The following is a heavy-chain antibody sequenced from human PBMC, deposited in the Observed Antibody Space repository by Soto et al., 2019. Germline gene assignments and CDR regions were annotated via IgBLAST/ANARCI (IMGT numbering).Heavy chain of an antibody. CDR3: ARPLSPYYYYYGMDV. V-gene: IGHV5-51*01. J-gene: IGHJ6*02. Sequence: PGESLKISCKGSGYSFTSHWIGWVRQMPGKGLEWMGTIHPSDSDTRYSPSFQGQVAISADKSISTAYLQWSSLKASDTAIYYCARPLSPYYYYYGMDVWGQGTTVTVS. CDR1: GYSFTSHW. CDR2: IHPSDSDT.